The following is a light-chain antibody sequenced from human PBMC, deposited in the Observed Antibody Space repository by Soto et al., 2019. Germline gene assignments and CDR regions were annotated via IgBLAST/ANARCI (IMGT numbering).Light chain of an antibody. J-gene: IGKJ1*01. CDR3: QHYGTSPRT. V-gene: IGKV3-20*01. CDR1: QSVSSTY. Sequence: PGERATFSCRASQSVSSTYLAWYQQKPGQAPRLLIYAASSRATGIPDRFSGSGSGRDFTLTISRLEPEDLAVYYCQHYGTSPRTFGQGTKVEIK. CDR2: AAS.